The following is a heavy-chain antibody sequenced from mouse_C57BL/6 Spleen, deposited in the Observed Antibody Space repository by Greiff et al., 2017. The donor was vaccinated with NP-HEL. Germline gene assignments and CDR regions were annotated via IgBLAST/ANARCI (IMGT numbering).Heavy chain of an antibody. J-gene: IGHJ4*01. CDR1: GYTFTDYY. D-gene: IGHD3-3*01. Sequence: EVQLQQSGPELVKPGASVKISCKASGYTFTDYYMNWVKQSHGKSLEWIGDINPNNGGTSYNQKFKGKATLTVDKSSSTAYRELRSLTSEDSAVYYCARPGRGYAMDYWGQGTSVTVSS. CDR3: ARPGRGYAMDY. CDR2: INPNNGGT. V-gene: IGHV1-26*01.